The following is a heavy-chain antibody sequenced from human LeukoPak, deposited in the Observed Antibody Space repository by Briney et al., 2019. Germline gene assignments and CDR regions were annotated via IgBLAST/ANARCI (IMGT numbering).Heavy chain of an antibody. V-gene: IGHV1-18*01. CDR1: GYTFASYD. CDR3: ARGFPKATSSSCDY. J-gene: IGHJ4*02. Sequence: ASVKVSCKASGYTFASYDIIWVRQAPGQGLEWMGWISAYNGNTNYAQKLQGRATMTTDTSTSTSYMELRSLRSDDTAVYYCARGFPKATSSSCDYWGQGTLVTVSP. CDR2: ISAYNGNT. D-gene: IGHD6-13*01.